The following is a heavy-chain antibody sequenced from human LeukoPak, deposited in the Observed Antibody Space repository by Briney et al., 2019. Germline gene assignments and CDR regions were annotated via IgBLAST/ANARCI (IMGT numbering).Heavy chain of an antibody. CDR3: TSGKDYSNYYFDY. Sequence: SETLSLTCAVYGGSFSGYYWSWIRQPPGKGLEWIGEINHSGSTNYNPSLKSRVTISEDTSKNQFSLKLSSVTAADTAVYYCTSGKDYSNYYFDYWGQGTLVTVSS. D-gene: IGHD4-11*01. J-gene: IGHJ4*02. CDR2: INHSGST. CDR1: GGSFSGYY. V-gene: IGHV4-34*01.